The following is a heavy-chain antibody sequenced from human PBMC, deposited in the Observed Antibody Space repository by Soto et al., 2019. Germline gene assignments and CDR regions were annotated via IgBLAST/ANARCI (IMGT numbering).Heavy chain of an antibody. CDR2: IYYSGST. CDR3: ARLKGDYFDY. Sequence: SETLSLTCTFSGGSISSGGYYWSWIRQHPGKGLEWIGYIYYSGSTYYNPSLKSRVTISVDTSKNQFSLKLSSVTAADTAVYYCARLKGDYFDYWGQGTLVTVSS. J-gene: IGHJ4*02. V-gene: IGHV4-31*03. CDR1: GGSISSGGYY.